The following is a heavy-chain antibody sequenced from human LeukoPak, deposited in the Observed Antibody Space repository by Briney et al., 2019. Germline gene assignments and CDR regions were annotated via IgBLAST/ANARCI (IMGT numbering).Heavy chain of an antibody. CDR1: GGTFSSYA. CDR2: IIPIFGTA. D-gene: IGHD4-11*01. CDR3: AKESPMTTVTYLDY. Sequence: ASVKVSCKASGGTFSSYAISWVRQAPGQGLEWMGGIIPIFGTANYAQKFQGRVTITADESTSTAYMELSSLRSEDTAVYYCAKESPMTTVTYLDYWGQGTLVTVSS. V-gene: IGHV1-69*13. J-gene: IGHJ4*02.